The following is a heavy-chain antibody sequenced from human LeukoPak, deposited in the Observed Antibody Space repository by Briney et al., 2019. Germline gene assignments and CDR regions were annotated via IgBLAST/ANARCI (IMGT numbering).Heavy chain of an antibody. CDR2: IYSGGSA. CDR3: ARTQKYYDLWSGMN. Sequence: PGGSLRLSCAASAFTVSSNYMSWVRQAPGKGLEWVSVIYSGGSAYSADSVKGRFTISRDNSKNTLYLQMNSLRAEDTAVYYCARTQKYYDLWSGMNWGQGTLVTVSS. D-gene: IGHD3-3*01. V-gene: IGHV3-53*01. CDR1: AFTVSSNY. J-gene: IGHJ4*02.